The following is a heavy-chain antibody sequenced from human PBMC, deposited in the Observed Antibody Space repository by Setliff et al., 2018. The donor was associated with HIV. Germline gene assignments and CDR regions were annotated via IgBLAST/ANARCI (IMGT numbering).Heavy chain of an antibody. CDR2: INWNGGST. D-gene: IGHD6-19*01. V-gene: IGHV3-20*04. Sequence: GGSLRLSCAVSGFTFEDYGMSWVRQAPGKGLEWVSGINWNGGSTGYVDSVKGRFTISRDNAKNSLYLQMNSLRAEDMALYYCVRDKWLVPDTFDIWGKGTTVTVSS. CDR1: GFTFEDYG. J-gene: IGHJ6*04. CDR3: VRDKWLVPDTFDI.